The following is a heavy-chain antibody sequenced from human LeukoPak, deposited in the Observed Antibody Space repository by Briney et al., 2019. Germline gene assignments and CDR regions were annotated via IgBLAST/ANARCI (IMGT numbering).Heavy chain of an antibody. CDR3: ARGADGDYFYFDY. CDR1: GGSISSYY. J-gene: IGHJ4*02. V-gene: IGHV4-59*01. Sequence: SETLSLTCTVSGGSISSYYWSWIRQPPGKGLEWIGYIYYSGSTNYNPSLRSRVTISVDTSKNQFSLKLSSVTAADTAVYYCARGADGDYFYFDYWGQGTLVTVSS. CDR2: IYYSGST. D-gene: IGHD4-17*01.